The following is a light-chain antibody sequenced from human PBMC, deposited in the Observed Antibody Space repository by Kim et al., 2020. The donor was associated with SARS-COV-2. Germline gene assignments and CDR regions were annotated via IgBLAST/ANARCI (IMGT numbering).Light chain of an antibody. CDR1: TGNIANEY. CDR3: QSYNSTHQI. Sequence: GKQVPMSCARNTGNIANEYVKWCQQRPGSAPTTVIYEDNVRPSGVPDRFSGSIDSSANSASLTISGLKTEDEADYYCQSYNSTHQIFGGGTKVTVL. J-gene: IGLJ2*01. CDR2: EDN. V-gene: IGLV6-57*03.